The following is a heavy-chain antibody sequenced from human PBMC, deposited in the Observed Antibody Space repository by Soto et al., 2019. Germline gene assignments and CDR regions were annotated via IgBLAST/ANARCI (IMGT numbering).Heavy chain of an antibody. D-gene: IGHD6-6*01. J-gene: IGHJ4*02. CDR3: ARGNPIAAPPFIDY. Sequence: SETLSLTCTVSGGSISGGDYYWSWIGHPPGKGLEWIGYIYYSGSTYYNPSLKSRVTISVDTSKNQFSLKLSSVTAADTAVYYCARGNPIAAPPFIDYWGQGTLVTVSS. CDR2: IYYSGST. CDR1: GGSISGGDYY. V-gene: IGHV4-30-4*01.